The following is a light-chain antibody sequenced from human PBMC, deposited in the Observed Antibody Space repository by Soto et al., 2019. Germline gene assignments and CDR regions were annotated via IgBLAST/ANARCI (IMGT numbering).Light chain of an antibody. CDR2: KAS. V-gene: IGKV1-5*03. J-gene: IGKJ2*01. Sequence: DIQMTQSPSTLSASVGDRVTITCRASQTISSWLAWYQQKAGTAPKLLIYKASNLESGVPSRFSDSGSGTEFTLTISSLQPDDFATYYCQHYNSYPYTFGQGTKLEI. CDR3: QHYNSYPYT. CDR1: QTISSW.